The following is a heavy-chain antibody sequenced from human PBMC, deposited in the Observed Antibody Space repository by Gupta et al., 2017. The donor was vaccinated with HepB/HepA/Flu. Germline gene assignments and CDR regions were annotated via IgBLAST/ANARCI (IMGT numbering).Heavy chain of an antibody. J-gene: IGHJ4*02. Sequence: QVQLQESGPGMVKPSGTLSLTCAVSGGSIGSSNWWPWVRQPPGKGLEWIGEINHSGNTTYNPSLKSRVTMSVDTSNNQLSLKVTSVTAADTAVYYCSTSWPLDYWGQGTLVTVSS. V-gene: IGHV4-4*02. CDR1: GGSIGSSNW. CDR3: STSWPLDY. CDR2: INHSGNT.